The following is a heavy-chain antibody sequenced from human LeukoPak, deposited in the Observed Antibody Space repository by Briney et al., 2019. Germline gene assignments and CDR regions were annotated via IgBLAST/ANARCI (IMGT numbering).Heavy chain of an antibody. CDR3: AKDLYDSPFDY. V-gene: IGHV3-30*02. CDR2: IRYDGSKK. D-gene: IGHD3-22*01. Sequence: GGSLRLSCAASGFTFSSYGMHWVRQAPGKGLDWVAFIRYDGSKKYYADSVKGRFTISRDSSKNTLYLQMNSLRAEDTAVYYCAKDLYDSPFDYWGQGTLVTVSS. J-gene: IGHJ4*02. CDR1: GFTFSSYG.